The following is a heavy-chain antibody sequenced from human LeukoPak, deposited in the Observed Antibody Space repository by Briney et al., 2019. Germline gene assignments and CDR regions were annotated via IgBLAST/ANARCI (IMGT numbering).Heavy chain of an antibody. V-gene: IGHV4-59*01. Sequence: SETLSLTCTVSGGSISSYYWSWIRQPPGKGLEWIGYIYYSGSTNYNPSLKSRVTISVDTSKNQFSLKLSSVTAADTAVYYCARSSKWEGDFWSGYYHRGWFDPWGQGTLVTVSS. CDR2: IYYSGST. J-gene: IGHJ5*02. D-gene: IGHD3-3*01. CDR1: GGSISSYY. CDR3: ARSSKWEGDFWSGYYHRGWFDP.